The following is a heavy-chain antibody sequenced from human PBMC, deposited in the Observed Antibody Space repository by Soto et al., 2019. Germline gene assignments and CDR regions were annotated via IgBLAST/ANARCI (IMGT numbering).Heavy chain of an antibody. V-gene: IGHV3-13*01. CDR3: ARDVSGYSYGSGMDV. CDR1: GFTFSSYD. J-gene: IGHJ6*02. Sequence: GGSLRLSCAASGFTFSSYDMHWVRQATGKGLEWVSAIGTAGDTYYPGSVKGRFTISRENAKNSLYLQMNSLRAEDTAVYYCARDVSGYSYGSGMDVWGQGTTVTVSS. CDR2: IGTAGDT. D-gene: IGHD5-18*01.